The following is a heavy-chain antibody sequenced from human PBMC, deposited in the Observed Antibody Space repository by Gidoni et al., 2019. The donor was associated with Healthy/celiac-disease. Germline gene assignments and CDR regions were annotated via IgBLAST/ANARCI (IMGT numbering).Heavy chain of an antibody. CDR1: GYTFTSYA. D-gene: IGHD3-16*02. Sequence: QVQMVHSGAELQKPGASVKVSCKASGYTFTSYALTWVRKAPGHGLEWMGWMNTNTGILTYAQGCTGRFFVSLDTSVSTAYLQISSLKAEDTAVYYCAKFSRGNYDYICGSYRRYYFDYWGQGTLVTVSS. J-gene: IGHJ4*02. CDR3: AKFSRGNYDYICGSYRRYYFDY. CDR2: MNTNTGIL. V-gene: IGHV7-4-1*02.